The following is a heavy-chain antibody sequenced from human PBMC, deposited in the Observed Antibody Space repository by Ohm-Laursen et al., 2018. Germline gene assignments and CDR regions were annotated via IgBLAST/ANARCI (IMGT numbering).Heavy chain of an antibody. CDR3: AVDYCDYAAREG. Sequence: ASLKVSCKASGYTFTSYDINWGRQATGQGLEWMGGMNPNSGNTGYAQKFQGRVTMTRNPSISTAYMELSSLRSDNPTVYYFAVDYCDYAAREGWGQGTLVTVSS. CDR1: GYTFTSYD. D-gene: IGHD4-17*01. CDR2: MNPNSGNT. J-gene: IGHJ4*02. V-gene: IGHV1-8*01.